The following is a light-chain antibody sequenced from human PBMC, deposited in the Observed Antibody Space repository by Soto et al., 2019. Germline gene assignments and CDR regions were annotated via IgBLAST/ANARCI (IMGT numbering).Light chain of an antibody. V-gene: IGKV1-12*01. Sequence: IQMTQSPSSVSASLGDRFTSSCLASQCFGGWLAWYQQKPGKVPKLLIYATSSLHSGVPSRFSGSGSGTDFTLSISSLQPEDFAAYYCQQTHSLPLSFGPGTKVDI. J-gene: IGKJ3*01. CDR2: ATS. CDR3: QQTHSLPLS. CDR1: QCFGGW.